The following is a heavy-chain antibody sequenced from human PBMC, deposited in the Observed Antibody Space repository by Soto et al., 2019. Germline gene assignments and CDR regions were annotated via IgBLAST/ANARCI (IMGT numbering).Heavy chain of an antibody. CDR3: ARRARPDFYYMDV. J-gene: IGHJ6*03. D-gene: IGHD6-6*01. V-gene: IGHV3-64*01. CDR1: GFTLSGYA. CDR2: ISSNGVGT. Sequence: PGGSLRLSCAASGFTLSGYAMDWVRQAPGKRLEYVSGISSNGVGTYYANSVQGRFTISRDNSKNTVYLQVGSLRPEDMAVYYCARRARPDFYYMDVWGKGTTVTVSS.